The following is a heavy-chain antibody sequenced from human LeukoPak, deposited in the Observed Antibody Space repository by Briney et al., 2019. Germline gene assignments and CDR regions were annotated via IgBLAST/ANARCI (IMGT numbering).Heavy chain of an antibody. D-gene: IGHD6-13*01. CDR2: ISKSGST. J-gene: IGHJ1*01. Sequence: GGSLRLSCAASGFTFSSFAMSWVRQAPGKGLEWVSDISKSGSTYYADSVKGRFTISRDNSKNTLYLQMNSLRAEDTAVYYCAKKDSSSWYYIGHFQHWGQGTPITISS. CDR3: AKKDSSSWYYIGHFQH. CDR1: GFTFSSFA. V-gene: IGHV3-23*01.